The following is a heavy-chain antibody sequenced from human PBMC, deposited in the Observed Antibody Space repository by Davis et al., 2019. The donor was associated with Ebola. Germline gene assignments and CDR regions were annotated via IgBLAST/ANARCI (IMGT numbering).Heavy chain of an antibody. Sequence: AASVKVSCKASGGPFRSAGISWVRQAPGQGLEWMGRIIHILGMTEYAQKFQGRVIITANKSTNTAYMELHSLRSEDTVLYYCARDQGVGASRIDYWGQGSLVIVSS. J-gene: IGHJ4*02. CDR2: IIHILGMT. CDR3: ARDQGVGASRIDY. D-gene: IGHD1-26*01. CDR1: GGPFRSAG. V-gene: IGHV1-69*04.